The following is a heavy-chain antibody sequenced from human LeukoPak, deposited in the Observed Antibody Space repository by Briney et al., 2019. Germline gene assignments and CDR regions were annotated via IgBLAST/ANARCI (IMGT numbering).Heavy chain of an antibody. CDR3: AKDGDGVSVMPFDY. CDR1: GFTFTNYW. J-gene: IGHJ4*02. V-gene: IGHV3-7*01. D-gene: IGHD2-2*01. CDR2: IKQDGSEK. Sequence: GGSLRLSCAASGFTFTNYWMSWVRQAPGKGLEWVANIKQDGSEKHYLDSVKGRFTISRDNAKSSLYLQMNTLRAEDTAIYYCAKDGDGVSVMPFDYWDQGTLVTVSS.